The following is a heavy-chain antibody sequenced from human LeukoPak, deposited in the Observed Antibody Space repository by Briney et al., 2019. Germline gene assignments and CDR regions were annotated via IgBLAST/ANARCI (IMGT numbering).Heavy chain of an antibody. CDR1: GFTFSSYA. Sequence: PGRSLRLSCAASGFTFSSYAMHWVRQAPGKGLEWVAVISYDGSNKYYADSVKGRFTISRDNSKNTLYLQMNSLRVEDTAVYYCAKSAGYSSGFDYWGQGTLVTVSS. J-gene: IGHJ4*02. V-gene: IGHV3-30*04. D-gene: IGHD6-19*01. CDR3: AKSAGYSSGFDY. CDR2: ISYDGSNK.